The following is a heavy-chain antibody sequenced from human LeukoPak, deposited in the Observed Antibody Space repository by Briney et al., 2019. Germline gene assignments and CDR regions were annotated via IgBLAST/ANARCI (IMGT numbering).Heavy chain of an antibody. Sequence: GGSLRLSCAASGFPFSTYAMNWVRQAPGKGLEWVSVITGSGGFTQYADSVKGRFTIPRDNSKNTVYLQMNSLRVEDTALYYCVRSLDYWGQGTLVTVSS. CDR3: VRSLDY. CDR1: GFPFSTYA. V-gene: IGHV3-23*01. CDR2: ITGSGGFT. J-gene: IGHJ4*02.